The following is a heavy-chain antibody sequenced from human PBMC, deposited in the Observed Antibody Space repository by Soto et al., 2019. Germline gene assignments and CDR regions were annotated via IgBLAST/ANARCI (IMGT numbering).Heavy chain of an antibody. CDR1: GFTFSDYA. D-gene: IGHD1-20*01. CDR3: ARARYQPRPDR. V-gene: IGHV3-33*01. Sequence: QVQLVESGGGVVQPGRSLRLSCAASGFTFSDYAMHWVRQAPGKGLEWVAVIWSDGSDKYYTDPVRGRFTISRDNSKNMLFLQMDSLRAEDTAVYYCARARYQPRPDRWGQGTLVTVSS. J-gene: IGHJ5*02. CDR2: IWSDGSDK.